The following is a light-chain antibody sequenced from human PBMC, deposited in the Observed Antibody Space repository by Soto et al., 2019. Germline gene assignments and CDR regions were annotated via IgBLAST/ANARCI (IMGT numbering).Light chain of an antibody. CDR2: GAS. CDR1: QSVSSSY. V-gene: IGKV3-20*01. CDR3: QQYGSSPPIT. Sequence: EIVLTQSPGTLSLSPGERATLSFRASQSVSSSYVAWYQQKPGQAPSLLIYGASSRATGIPDRFSGSGSGTDFTLTLSRLEPEDFAVDYCQQYGSSPPITFGQGTRLEIK. J-gene: IGKJ5*01.